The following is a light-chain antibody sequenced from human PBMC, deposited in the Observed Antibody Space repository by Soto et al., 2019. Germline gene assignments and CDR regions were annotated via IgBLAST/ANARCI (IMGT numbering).Light chain of an antibody. CDR2: EVS. CDR3: SSYTSSSSDYV. Sequence: QSALTQPASVSGSPGQSITISCTGTSSDVGGYNYVSSYQQHPGKAPKLMIYEVSNRPSGVSNRFSGSKSGNTASLTISGLQAEDEADDYCSSYTSSSSDYVFGSGTKLTVL. CDR1: SSDVGGYNY. V-gene: IGLV2-14*01. J-gene: IGLJ1*01.